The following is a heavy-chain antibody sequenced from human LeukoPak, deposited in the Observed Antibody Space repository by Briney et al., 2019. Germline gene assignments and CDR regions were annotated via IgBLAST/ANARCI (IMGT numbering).Heavy chain of an antibody. CDR2: IKQDGSEK. CDR1: GFTFSSYW. CDR3: ARDVMSEQQLLTGDYFDY. Sequence: GGSLRLSCAASGFTFSSYWMSWVRQAPGKGLEWVANIKQDGSEKYYVDSVKGRFTISRDNAKNSLYLQMNNLRAEDTAVYYCARDVMSEQQLLTGDYFDYWGQGTLVTVSS. V-gene: IGHV3-7*01. D-gene: IGHD6-13*01. J-gene: IGHJ4*02.